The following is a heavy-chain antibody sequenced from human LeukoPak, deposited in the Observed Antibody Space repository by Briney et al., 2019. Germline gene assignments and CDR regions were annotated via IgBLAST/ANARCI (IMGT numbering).Heavy chain of an antibody. D-gene: IGHD2-2*01. J-gene: IGHJ4*02. V-gene: IGHV4-61*02. CDR2: IYTSGST. CDR1: GGSISSGSYY. Sequence: SQTLSLTCTVSGGSISSGSYYWSWIRQPAGKGLEWIGRIYTSGSTNYNPSLKSRVTISVDTSKNQFSLKLSSVTAADTAVYYCAREDKWHQLPTDYWGQGTLVTVSS. CDR3: AREDKWHQLPTDY.